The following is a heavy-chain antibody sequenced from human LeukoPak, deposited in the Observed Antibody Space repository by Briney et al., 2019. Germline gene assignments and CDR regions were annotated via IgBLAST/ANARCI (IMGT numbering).Heavy chain of an antibody. CDR3: AKQYSSSPEGY. V-gene: IGHV3-23*01. Sequence: RGSLRLSCAASGFIFSTLAMTWVRQAPGKRLEWVSGINAGGDDTNYADSVKGRFTISRDNSKNTVYLQMNSLRAEDTAVYYCAKQYSSSPEGYWGQGTLVTVSS. J-gene: IGHJ4*02. CDR1: GFIFSTLA. CDR2: INAGGDDT. D-gene: IGHD6-13*01.